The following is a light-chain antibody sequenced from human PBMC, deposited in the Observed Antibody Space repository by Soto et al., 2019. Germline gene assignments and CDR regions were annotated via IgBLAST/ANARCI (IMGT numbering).Light chain of an antibody. J-gene: IGKJ4*01. CDR1: QNIGNK. CDR3: QEYNYWHPIT. CDR2: GAS. V-gene: IGKV3-15*01. Sequence: ILMTQSPGTLSVSPGERATLSCRASQNIGNKVGWYQQKPGQAPRLLIYGASTRATGIPVRFSGSGSGTEFTLTITSLQSEDPAVYYCQEYNYWHPITFGGGPTVDI.